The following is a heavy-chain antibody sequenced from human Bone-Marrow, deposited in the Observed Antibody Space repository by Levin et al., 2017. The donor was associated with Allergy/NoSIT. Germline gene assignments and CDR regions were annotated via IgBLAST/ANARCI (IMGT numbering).Heavy chain of an antibody. Sequence: SETLSLTCAVSGASISNNDYSWSWIRQPPGRGLEWIGYIYHSGSTSYNPSLKSRVTMSVDTSKNQISLKLNSVTAADTAVYYCARAIFASFYFDYWGQGALVAVSS. D-gene: IGHD3-3*01. CDR3: ARAIFASFYFDY. J-gene: IGHJ4*02. CDR1: GASISNNDYS. V-gene: IGHV4-30-2*01. CDR2: IYHSGST.